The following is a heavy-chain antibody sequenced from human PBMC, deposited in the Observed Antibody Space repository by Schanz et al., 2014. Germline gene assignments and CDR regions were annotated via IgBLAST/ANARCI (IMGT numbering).Heavy chain of an antibody. V-gene: IGHV3-74*02. CDR3: ASRSVYAPT. D-gene: IGHD2-8*01. CDR2: TSNDGSFT. Sequence: LQLVESGGGVVQPGRSLRLSCAASGFTFSDSWMHWVRQAPGKGLVWVSRTSNDGSFTTFADSVKGRFTISRDNAKNTLYLQMNSLRAEDTAVYYCASRSVYAPTWGQGILVTVSS. CDR1: GFTFSDSW. J-gene: IGHJ5*02.